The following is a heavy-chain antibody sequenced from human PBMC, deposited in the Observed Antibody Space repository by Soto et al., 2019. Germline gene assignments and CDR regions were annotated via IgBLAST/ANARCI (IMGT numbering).Heavy chain of an antibody. J-gene: IGHJ5*01. CDR1: GFTFSAYT. CDR3: LRGSYGDYDS. D-gene: IGHD4-17*01. CDR2: LDPSSTYI. Sequence: EVQLVESGGGLVKPGESLRLSCAASGFTFSAYTMNWVRQAPGKGLEWVSSLDPSSTYIYYADSVKGRFTLSRDNAKNSLFLRLNSLRADDTALYYCLRGSYGDYDSWGQGTLVTVSS. V-gene: IGHV3-21*02.